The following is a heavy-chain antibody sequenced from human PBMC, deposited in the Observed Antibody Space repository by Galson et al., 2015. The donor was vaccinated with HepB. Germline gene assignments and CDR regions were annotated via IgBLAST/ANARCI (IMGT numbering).Heavy chain of an antibody. Sequence: SLRLSCAASGFTFSSYWMSWVRQAPGKGLEWVANIKQDGSEKYYVDSVKGRFTISRDDAKNSLYLQMNSLRAEDTAVYYCARDSTSITMPLDIWGQGTMVTVSS. CDR2: IKQDGSEK. D-gene: IGHD3-10*01. CDR3: ARDSTSITMPLDI. CDR1: GFTFSSYW. J-gene: IGHJ3*02. V-gene: IGHV3-7*03.